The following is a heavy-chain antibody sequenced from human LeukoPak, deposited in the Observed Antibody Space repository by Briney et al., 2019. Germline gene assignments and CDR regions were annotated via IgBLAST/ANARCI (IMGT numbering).Heavy chain of an antibody. J-gene: IGHJ3*02. Sequence: GGSLRLSCAASGFTFSSYAMSWVRQAPGKGLEWVSAISGSGGSTCYADSVKGRFTISRDNSKNTLYLQMNSLRAEDTAVYYCAKAKNREKAYYGSGTDAFDIWGQGTMVTVSS. CDR1: GFTFSSYA. D-gene: IGHD3-10*01. CDR3: AKAKNREKAYYGSGTDAFDI. CDR2: ISGSGGST. V-gene: IGHV3-23*01.